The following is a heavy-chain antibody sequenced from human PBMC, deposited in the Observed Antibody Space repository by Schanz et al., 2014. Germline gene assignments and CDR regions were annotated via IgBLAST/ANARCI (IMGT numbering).Heavy chain of an antibody. CDR1: GYTFTSYG. D-gene: IGHD3-3*01. V-gene: IGHV1-18*01. J-gene: IGHJ4*02. CDR3: ARSAGREFWSGYYTRFDY. Sequence: QVQLVQSGAEVKKPGASVKVSCKASGYTFTSYGISWVRQAPGQGLEWMGWISVYTGNTKYGQKVQGRVTMTTDTYTSTVYMELRSLRSDDTAVYYCARSAGREFWSGYYTRFDYWGQGTLVTVSS. CDR2: ISVYTGNT.